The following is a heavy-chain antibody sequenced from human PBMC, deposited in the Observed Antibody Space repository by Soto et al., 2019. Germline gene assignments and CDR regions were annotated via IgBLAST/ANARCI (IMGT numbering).Heavy chain of an antibody. Sequence: GESLTISCTSSGYSFTRYWIGWVRQMPGKGLEWMGIIYPGDSDTRYSPSFQGQVTISADKSISTAYLQWSSLKASDTAMYYCARQHDYYGMDVWGQGTTVTVSS. CDR2: IYPGDSDT. CDR1: GYSFTRYW. J-gene: IGHJ6*02. CDR3: ARQHDYYGMDV. V-gene: IGHV5-51*01.